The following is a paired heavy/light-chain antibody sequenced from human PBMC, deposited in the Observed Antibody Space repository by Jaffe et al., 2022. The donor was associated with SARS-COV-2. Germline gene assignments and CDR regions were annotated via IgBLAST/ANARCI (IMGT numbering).Heavy chain of an antibody. D-gene: IGHD2-15*01. Sequence: EVQLVESGGGLVQPGGSLRLSCAASGFTFSSDWMDWVRQAPGKGLEWVANIKQDGSEEYYVDSVQGRFTISRDNAKSSLYLQMNSLRAEDTAVYYCARNRGWFRLDSWGQGTLVTVSS. CDR1: GFTFSSDW. CDR3: ARNRGWFRLDS. J-gene: IGHJ4*02. CDR2: IKQDGSEE. V-gene: IGHV3-7*01.
Light chain of an antibody. CDR2: EVS. Sequence: QSALTQPPSASGSPGQSVTISCTGTSSDVGGYNYVSWYQQHPGKAPKLMIYEVSKRPSGVPDRFSGSKSGNTASLTVSGLQAEDEADYYCSSFGGSRVFGGGTKLTVL. J-gene: IGLJ3*02. CDR3: SSFGGSRV. CDR1: SSDVGGYNY. V-gene: IGLV2-8*01.